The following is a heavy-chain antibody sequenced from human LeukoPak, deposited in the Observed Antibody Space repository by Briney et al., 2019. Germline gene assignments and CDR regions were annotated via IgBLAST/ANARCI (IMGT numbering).Heavy chain of an antibody. J-gene: IGHJ4*02. CDR3: AKDAAYSSSSNFDY. V-gene: IGHV3-23*01. CDR2: VVGSGGST. Sequence: PGGSLRLSCAASGFTFSNYGMSWVRQAPGKGLEWVSTVVGSGGSTYFADSVKGRFSISRSNTKNTLYLQMNSLRADDTPVYYCAKDAAYSSSSNFDYWGQGTLVTVSS. D-gene: IGHD6-6*01. CDR1: GFTFSNYG.